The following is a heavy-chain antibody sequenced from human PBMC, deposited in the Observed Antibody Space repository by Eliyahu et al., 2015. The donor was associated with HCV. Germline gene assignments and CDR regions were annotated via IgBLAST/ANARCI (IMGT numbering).Heavy chain of an antibody. V-gene: IGHV4-39*07. CDR2: IYYSGST. CDR1: GGSISSSSYY. Sequence: QLQLQESGPGLVKPSETLSLTCTVSGGSISSSSYYWGWIRQPPGKGLEWIGRIYYSGSTYYNPSLKSRVTISVDTSKNQFSLKLSSVTAADTAVYYCARSEGPIFDYWGQGTLVTVSS. CDR3: ARSEGPIFDY. J-gene: IGHJ4*02.